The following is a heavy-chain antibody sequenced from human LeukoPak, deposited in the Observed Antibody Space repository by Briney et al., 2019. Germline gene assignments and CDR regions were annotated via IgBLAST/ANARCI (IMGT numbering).Heavy chain of an antibody. CDR1: GFTFSSYG. D-gene: IGHD3-10*01. Sequence: PGRSLRLSCAASGFTFSSYGMHWVRQAPGKGLEWVAVISYDGSNKYYADSVKGRFTISRDNSKNTLCLQMNSLRAEDTAVYYCAKDDYYGSGSYYYYYYGMDVWGKGTTVTVSS. J-gene: IGHJ6*04. CDR2: ISYDGSNK. V-gene: IGHV3-30*18. CDR3: AKDDYYGSGSYYYYYYGMDV.